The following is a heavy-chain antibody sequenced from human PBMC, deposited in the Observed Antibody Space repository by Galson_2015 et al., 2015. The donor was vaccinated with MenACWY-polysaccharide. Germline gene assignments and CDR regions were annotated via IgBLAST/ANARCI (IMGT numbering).Heavy chain of an antibody. CDR2: IRYDGSQK. CDR3: AREGSRIVFHAFDV. Sequence: ALRLSCAAAGLKFRGTGMHWGRQAPGKGLEWVAVIRYDGSQKQYIDSVKGRFTISRDNSKTKLYLEMNSLRAEDTALYYCAREGSRIVFHAFDVWGQGTMVIVSS. D-gene: IGHD3-10*02. V-gene: IGHV3-33*01. CDR1: GLKFRGTG. J-gene: IGHJ3*01.